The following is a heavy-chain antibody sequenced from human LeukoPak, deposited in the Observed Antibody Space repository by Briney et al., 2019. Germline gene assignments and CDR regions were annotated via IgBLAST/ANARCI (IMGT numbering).Heavy chain of an antibody. V-gene: IGHV4-34*01. CDR2: INHSGST. Sequence: SETLSLTCAVYGGSFSGYYWSWIRQPPGKGLEWIGEINHSGSTNYNPSLKSRVTISVDTSKTKFSLKLSSVTAADTAVYYCARRASPLLWFGELFWFDPWGQGTLVTVSS. CDR3: ARRASPLLWFGELFWFDP. CDR1: GGSFSGYY. D-gene: IGHD3-10*01. J-gene: IGHJ5*02.